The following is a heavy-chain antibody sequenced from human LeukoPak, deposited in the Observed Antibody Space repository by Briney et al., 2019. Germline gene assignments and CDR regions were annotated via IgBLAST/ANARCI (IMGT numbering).Heavy chain of an antibody. CDR3: ARGLVSTSCYHY. CDR2: ISSSGSTI. J-gene: IGHJ4*02. V-gene: IGHV3-11*01. Sequence: PGGSLRLSCAASGFTFSDYYMSWVSQAAGKGMEWVSYISSSGSTIYYADSVKGRFTISRDNAKNSLYLQMNSLRAEDTAVYYCARGLVSTSCYHYWGQGTLVTVSS. CDR1: GFTFSDYY. D-gene: IGHD2-2*01.